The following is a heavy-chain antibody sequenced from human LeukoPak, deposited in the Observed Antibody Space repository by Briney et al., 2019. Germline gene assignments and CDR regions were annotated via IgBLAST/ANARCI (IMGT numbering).Heavy chain of an antibody. J-gene: IGHJ4*02. Sequence: GESLRLSCAASGFTFSTDSMNWVRQAPGKGLEWISYISTGGSTIYYADSVKGRFTISRDNAKNSLYLQMNSLRAEDTAVYYCARGATYFDYWGQGTLVTVSS. CDR2: ISTGGSTI. V-gene: IGHV3-48*04. CDR3: ARGATYFDY. CDR1: GFTFSTDS. D-gene: IGHD1-26*01.